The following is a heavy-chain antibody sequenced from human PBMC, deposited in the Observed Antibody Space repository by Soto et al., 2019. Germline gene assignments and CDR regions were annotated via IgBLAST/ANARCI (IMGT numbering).Heavy chain of an antibody. CDR1: GGSISSGGYY. J-gene: IGHJ3*02. CDR3: ARGSVYVVFDI. D-gene: IGHD3-16*01. V-gene: IGHV4-31*01. Sequence: QVQLQESGPGLVKPSQTLSLTCTVSGGSISSGGYYWSWIRQHPGKGLEWIGYIYDSGSTYYNPSLTSQVTISVDTSKNQFSLKLSSVTAADTAVYYCARGSVYVVFDIWGQGTMVTVSS. CDR2: IYDSGST.